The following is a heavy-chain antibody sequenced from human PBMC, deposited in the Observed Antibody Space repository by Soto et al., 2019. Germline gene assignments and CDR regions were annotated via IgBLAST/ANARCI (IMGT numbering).Heavy chain of an antibody. Sequence: GGSLRLSCAASGFTFSSYWMSWVRQAPGKGLEWVANIKQDGSEKYYADSVKGRFTISRDNAKNSLYLQMNSLRAEDTAVYYCAQDGVDSSGCYSFDFWGQGTLVTVSS. J-gene: IGHJ4*02. D-gene: IGHD6-19*01. CDR3: AQDGVDSSGCYSFDF. CDR2: IKQDGSEK. V-gene: IGHV3-7*01. CDR1: GFTFSSYW.